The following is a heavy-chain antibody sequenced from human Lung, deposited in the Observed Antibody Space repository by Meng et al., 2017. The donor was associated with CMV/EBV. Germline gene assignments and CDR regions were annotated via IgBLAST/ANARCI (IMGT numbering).Heavy chain of an antibody. J-gene: IGHJ4*02. Sequence: KSSGYTFTDSAISWVRLAPGQGLEWMGWISAYNGHTNYPQHLQGRVTMTTETSTSTAYMELTSLTSDDTAVYYCARDSPYSYYYDTDFWGQGTLVTVSS. CDR3: ARDSPYSYYYDTDF. D-gene: IGHD3-16*01. V-gene: IGHV1-18*01. CDR2: ISAYNGHT. CDR1: GYTFTDSA.